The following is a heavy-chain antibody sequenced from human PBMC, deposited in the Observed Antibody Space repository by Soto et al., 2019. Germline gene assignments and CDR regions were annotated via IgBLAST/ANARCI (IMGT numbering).Heavy chain of an antibody. CDR3: ASWLKEAGIGGNYYYGMDV. CDR2: INHSGST. J-gene: IGHJ6*02. Sequence: PSETLSLTCAVYGGSFSGYYLSWIRQPPGKGLEWIGEINHSGSTYYNPSLKSRVTISFDTSKNQFSLKLSSVTAADTAVYYCASWLKEAGIGGNYYYGMDVWGQGTTVTVSS. V-gene: IGHV4-34*01. D-gene: IGHD6-19*01. CDR1: GGSFSGYY.